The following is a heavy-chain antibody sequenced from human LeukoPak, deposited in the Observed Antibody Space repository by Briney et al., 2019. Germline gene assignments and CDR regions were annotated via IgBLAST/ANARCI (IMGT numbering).Heavy chain of an antibody. CDR3: AREGRGCDWLLD. D-gene: IGHD3-9*01. J-gene: IGHJ4*02. CDR2: IYYSGST. Sequence: SETLSLTCTVSGGSVSSGSYYWSWIRQPPGEGLEWIGYIYYSGSTNYNPSLKSRVTISVDTSKNQFSLKLSSVTAADTAVYYCAREGRGCDWLLDWGQGTLVTVSS. CDR1: GGSVSSGSYY. V-gene: IGHV4-61*01.